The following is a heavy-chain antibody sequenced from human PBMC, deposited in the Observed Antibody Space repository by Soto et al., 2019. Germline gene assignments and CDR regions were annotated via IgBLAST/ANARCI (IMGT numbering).Heavy chain of an antibody. CDR3: ARVGVCGGHCYLPGHDAFDL. Sequence: ASVKVSCKASGYTFTSNGISWVRQAPGQGLEWMGWMYPYNGNTNYGHNFHGRVTMTTDTSTSTAYMELRSLRSDDTAVYYCARVGVCGGHCYLPGHDAFDLWGQGTMVTASS. CDR1: GYTFTSNG. J-gene: IGHJ3*01. D-gene: IGHD2-21*02. V-gene: IGHV1-18*04. CDR2: MYPYNGNT.